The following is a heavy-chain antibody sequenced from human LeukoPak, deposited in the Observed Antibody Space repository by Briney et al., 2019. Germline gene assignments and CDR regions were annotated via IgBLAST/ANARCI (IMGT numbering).Heavy chain of an antibody. D-gene: IGHD4-17*01. Sequence: GGSLRLSCAASGFTFSSYGMHWVRQAPGKGLEWVSSISSSSSYIYYADSVKGRFTISRDNAKNSLYLQMNSLRAEDTAVYYCARELYGDYENWFDPWGQGTLVTVSS. CDR2: ISSSSSYI. CDR1: GFTFSSYG. CDR3: ARELYGDYENWFDP. V-gene: IGHV3-21*01. J-gene: IGHJ5*02.